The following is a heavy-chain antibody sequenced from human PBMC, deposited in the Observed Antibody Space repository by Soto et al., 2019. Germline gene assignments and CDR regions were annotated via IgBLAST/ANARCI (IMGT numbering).Heavy chain of an antibody. J-gene: IGHJ5*02. V-gene: IGHV4-39*01. D-gene: IGHD3-3*01. CDR2: IYYSGST. CDR1: GGSIIRSSYY. Sequence: SETLSLTCTVSGGSIIRSSYYWVWIRQPPGKGLERIGSIYYSGSTYYNPSLKSRVTISVDTSKNQFSLKLSSVTAADTAVYYCARHRGTTPLYDFWSGYYTGGWFDPWGQGTLVTVSS. CDR3: ARHRGTTPLYDFWSGYYTGGWFDP.